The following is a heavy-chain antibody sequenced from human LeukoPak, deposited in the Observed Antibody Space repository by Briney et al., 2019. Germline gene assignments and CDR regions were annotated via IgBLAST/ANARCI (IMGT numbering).Heavy chain of an antibody. V-gene: IGHV1-18*01. CDR3: ARAQGPYYYYDSSGYLPALN. J-gene: IGHJ4*02. CDR2: ISAYNGNT. Sequence: AASVKVSCKASGYTFTSYGISWVRQAPGQGLEWMGWISAYNGNTNYAQKLQGRVTMTTDTSTSTAYMELRSLRSDDTAVYYCARAQGPYYYYDSSGYLPALNWGQGTLVTVSS. D-gene: IGHD3-22*01. CDR1: GYTFTSYG.